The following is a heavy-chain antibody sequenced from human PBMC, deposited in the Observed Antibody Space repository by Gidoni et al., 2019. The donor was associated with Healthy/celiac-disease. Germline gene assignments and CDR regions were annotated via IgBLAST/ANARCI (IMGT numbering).Heavy chain of an antibody. CDR3: ARDGSGMGDY. V-gene: IGHV1-3*01. Sequence: KFQGRVTITRDTSASTAYMELSSLRSEDTAVYYCARDGSGMGDYWGQGTLVTVSS. D-gene: IGHD3-10*01. J-gene: IGHJ4*02.